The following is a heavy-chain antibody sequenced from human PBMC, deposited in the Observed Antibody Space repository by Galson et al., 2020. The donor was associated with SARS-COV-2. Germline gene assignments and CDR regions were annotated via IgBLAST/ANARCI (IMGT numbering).Heavy chain of an antibody. Sequence: ASVKVSCKASGYTFTYRYLHWVRQAPGQGLEWMGRIIPIFGTANYAQKFQGRVTITADKSTSTAYMELSSLRSEDTAVYYCARGRSSSWYFDLWGRGTLVTVSS. CDR1: GYTFTYRY. D-gene: IGHD6-13*01. V-gene: IGHV1-69*08. CDR2: IIPIFGTA. CDR3: ARGRSSSWYFDL. J-gene: IGHJ2*01.